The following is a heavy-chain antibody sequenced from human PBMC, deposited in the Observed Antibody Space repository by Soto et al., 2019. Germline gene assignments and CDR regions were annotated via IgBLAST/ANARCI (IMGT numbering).Heavy chain of an antibody. Sequence: EVKLLESGGGLVQPGGSLRLSCAASGFNFNNYAMTWVRQAPGKGLEWVSTIIAGGESTYYADSVKGRFSISRDNSQNTLYLQMNSLRADDTALYYCAKKYSYGSGSYLYHFDYWGKGTLVTVSS. D-gene: IGHD3-10*01. J-gene: IGHJ4*02. CDR1: GFNFNNYA. V-gene: IGHV3-23*01. CDR3: AKKYSYGSGSYLYHFDY. CDR2: IIAGGEST.